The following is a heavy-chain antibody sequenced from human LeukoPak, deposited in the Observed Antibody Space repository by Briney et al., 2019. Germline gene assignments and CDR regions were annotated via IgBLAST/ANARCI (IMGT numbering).Heavy chain of an antibody. V-gene: IGHV3-23*01. Sequence: GGSLRLSCAASGFIFRNYAMSWVRQAPGEGLRWVAAITGSGDTTYYGDSVMARFTITRDNSKNTLYLEVNTLRAEDTAVYYCAKWGDYDILTGYYVSDFWGQGTLVTVSS. CDR2: ITGSGDTT. CDR3: AKWGDYDILTGYYVSDF. D-gene: IGHD3-9*01. J-gene: IGHJ4*02. CDR1: GFIFRNYA.